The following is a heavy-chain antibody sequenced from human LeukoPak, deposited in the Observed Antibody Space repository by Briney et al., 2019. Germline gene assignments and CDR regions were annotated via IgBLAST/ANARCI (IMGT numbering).Heavy chain of an antibody. V-gene: IGHV3-33*01. CDR3: ARDYDFWSGPPSYGMDV. D-gene: IGHD3-3*01. CDR1: GFTFSSYG. Sequence: RGSLRLSCAASGFTFSSYGMHWVRQAPGKGLEWVAVIWYDGSNKYYADSVKGRFTISRDNSKNTLYLQMNSLRAEDTAVYYCARDYDFWSGPPSYGMDVWGQGTTVTVSS. CDR2: IWYDGSNK. J-gene: IGHJ6*02.